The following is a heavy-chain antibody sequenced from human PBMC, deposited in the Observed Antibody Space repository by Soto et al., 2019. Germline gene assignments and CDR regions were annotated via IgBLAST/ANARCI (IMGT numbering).Heavy chain of an antibody. D-gene: IGHD5-18*01. Sequence: LSLTCAVYGGSFSGYYWTLIRQPPGKGLEWIGEINHSGSTNCNPSLKSRVTISVDTSKNQFSLKLSSVTAADTAVYYCARASKKRGRSYGPYFWGPGILVTVSS. CDR3: ARASKKRGRSYGPYF. V-gene: IGHV4-34*01. CDR1: GGSFSGYY. CDR2: INHSGST. J-gene: IGHJ4*02.